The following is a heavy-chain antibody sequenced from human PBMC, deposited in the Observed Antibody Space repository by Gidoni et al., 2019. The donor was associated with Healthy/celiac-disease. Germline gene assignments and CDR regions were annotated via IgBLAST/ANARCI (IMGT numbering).Heavy chain of an antibody. J-gene: IGHJ3*02. CDR3: ARLRAPPIVVVIHGGAFDI. CDR2: IYPGDSDT. D-gene: IGHD3-22*01. CDR1: GYSFTSYW. Sequence: EVQLVQSGAEVKKPGESLKISCKGSGYSFTSYWIGWVRQMPGKGLEWMGIIYPGDSDTRYSPSFQGQVTISADKSISTAYLQWSSLKASDTAMYYWARLRAPPIVVVIHGGAFDIWGQGTMVTVSS. V-gene: IGHV5-51*01.